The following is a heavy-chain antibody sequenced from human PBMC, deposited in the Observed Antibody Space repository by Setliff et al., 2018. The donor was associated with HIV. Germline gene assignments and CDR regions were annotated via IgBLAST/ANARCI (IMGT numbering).Heavy chain of an antibody. J-gene: IGHJ4*02. D-gene: IGHD3-22*01. V-gene: IGHV3-30*02. CDR2: IWYDERNK. CDR1: GFSFNSYG. CDR3: AKDVEFFPVPDSSGYIDY. Sequence: GGSLRLSCTGYGFSFNSYGMHWVRQAPGKGLEWVALIWYDERNKYYGDSVKGRFTVSRDNTRNTLYLHMNGLGPEDTAVYYCAKDVEFFPVPDSSGYIDYWGQGTLVTVSS.